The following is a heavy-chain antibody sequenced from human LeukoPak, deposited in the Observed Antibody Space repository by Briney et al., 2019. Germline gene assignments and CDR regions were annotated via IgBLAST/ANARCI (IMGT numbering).Heavy chain of an antibody. CDR3: ARGAGASGYDYYFDY. V-gene: IGHV4-4*07. D-gene: IGHD5-12*01. J-gene: IGHJ4*02. CDR1: GGSISSYY. CDR2: IYPTGST. Sequence: ASETLSLTCTVSGGSISSYYWSWIRQPAGKGLEWIGRIYPTGSTKYNPSLKSRVTMSLDTSKNQFSLKLSSVTAADTAVYYCARGAGASGYDYYFDYWGQGTLVTVSS.